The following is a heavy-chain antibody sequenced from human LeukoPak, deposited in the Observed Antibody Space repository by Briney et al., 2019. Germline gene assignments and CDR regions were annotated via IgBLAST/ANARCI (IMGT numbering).Heavy chain of an antibody. V-gene: IGHV3-21*01. Sequence: GGSLRLSCAASGFTFSSYSMNWVRQAPGKGLEWVSSISSSSSYIYYADSVKGRFTISRDNAKNSLYLQMNSLRAEDTAVYYCATPKGSGYGFGGFDYWGQGTLVTVSS. CDR3: ATPKGSGYGFGGFDY. CDR1: GFTFSSYS. D-gene: IGHD3-3*01. J-gene: IGHJ4*02. CDR2: ISSSSSYI.